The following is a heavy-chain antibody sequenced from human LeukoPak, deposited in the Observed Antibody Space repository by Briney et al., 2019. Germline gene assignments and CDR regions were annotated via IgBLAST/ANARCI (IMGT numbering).Heavy chain of an antibody. Sequence: GGSLRLSCAASGFTFSSYGIHWVRQAPGKGLEWVAVIWYDGSNKYYGDSVKGRFTISRDNSKNTLYLQMNSLRAEDTAVYYCAKGHIAVATGYYFDYWGQGTLVTVSS. D-gene: IGHD6-19*01. CDR2: IWYDGSNK. V-gene: IGHV3-33*06. CDR3: AKGHIAVATGYYFDY. CDR1: GFTFSSYG. J-gene: IGHJ4*02.